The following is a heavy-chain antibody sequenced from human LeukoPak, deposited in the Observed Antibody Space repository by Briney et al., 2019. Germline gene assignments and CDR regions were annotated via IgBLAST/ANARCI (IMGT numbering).Heavy chain of an antibody. J-gene: IGHJ4*02. CDR2: TYYRSKWYN. CDR1: GDSLSSDSAT. CDR3: ARGNGYPFDY. V-gene: IGHV6-1*01. Sequence: QTLSLTCAISGDSLSSDSATWNWVRQSPSRGLEWLGRTYYRSKWYNDYAVSVKGRVTINPDASKKQFSLQLNSVTPEDTAMYYCARGNGYPFDYWGQGTLVTVSS. D-gene: IGHD3-16*01.